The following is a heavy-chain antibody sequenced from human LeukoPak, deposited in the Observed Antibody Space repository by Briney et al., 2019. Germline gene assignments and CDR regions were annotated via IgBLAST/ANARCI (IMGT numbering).Heavy chain of an antibody. Sequence: SETLSLTCAVSGGSISSSNWWSWVRQPPGKGLEWIGEIYHSGSTNYNPSLKSRVTISVDTSKNQFSLKLSSVTAADTAVYYCARVRIAAFDYWGQGTLVTVSS. D-gene: IGHD6-6*01. V-gene: IGHV4-4*02. J-gene: IGHJ4*02. CDR3: ARVRIAAFDY. CDR2: IYHSGST. CDR1: GGSISSSNW.